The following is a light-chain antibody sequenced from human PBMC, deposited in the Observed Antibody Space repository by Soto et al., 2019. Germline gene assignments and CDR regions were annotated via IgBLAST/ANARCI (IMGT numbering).Light chain of an antibody. V-gene: IGLV2-23*02. Sequence: QSALTQPASVSGSPGQSITISCTGTINDVGSYDLVSWYQQHPGKGPRLIIYDVTKRPSGVSDRFSGSKSGNTASLTISGLKAEDESVYSCCSYGSGTSLVFGGGTTLTVL. CDR2: DVT. CDR1: INDVGSYDL. CDR3: CSYGSGTSLV. J-gene: IGLJ2*01.